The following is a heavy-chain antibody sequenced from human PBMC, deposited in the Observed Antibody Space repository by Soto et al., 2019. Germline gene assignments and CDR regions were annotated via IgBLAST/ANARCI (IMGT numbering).Heavy chain of an antibody. D-gene: IGHD6-19*01. J-gene: IGHJ5*02. CDR2: VFHTGTT. V-gene: IGHV4-4*02. CDR1: GDSVSSPYY. Sequence: QVQLQESGPGLVKPSGTLSLTCAVSGDSVSSPYYWCWVRQSPGKGLEWIGEVFHTGTTSYNPSPRSRVTISMDKSINQFSPDLSSVTAADTAVYYCARSAGWYAIHAWGPGTLVIVSS. CDR3: ARSAGWYAIHA.